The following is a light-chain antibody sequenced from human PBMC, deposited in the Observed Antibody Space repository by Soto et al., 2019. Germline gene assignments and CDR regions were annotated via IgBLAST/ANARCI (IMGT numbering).Light chain of an antibody. CDR2: AAS. V-gene: IGKV1-39*01. CDR1: QNIRNY. J-gene: IGKJ2*01. CDR3: QQGHSTPYT. Sequence: DIQMTQSPSSLSASVGDRVTITCRASQNIRNYLNWYQQNPGDAPKLLIYAASTLQGAVPSRFSGSGSGTDFTLTISSLQPEDFATYHCQQGHSTPYTFGQGTRLEI.